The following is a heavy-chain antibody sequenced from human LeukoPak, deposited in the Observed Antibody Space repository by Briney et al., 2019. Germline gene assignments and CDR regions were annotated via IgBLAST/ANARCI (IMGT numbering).Heavy chain of an antibody. CDR3: ASGPMVRGVVRYYYYTDA. Sequence: GSSVKVSCKASGGTFSSYAISWVRQAPGQGLEWMGRIIPIFGTANYAQKFQGRVTITTDESTSTAYMELSSLRSEDTAVYYCASGPMVRGVVRYYYYTDAWGKGTTVTVSS. CDR2: IIPIFGTA. V-gene: IGHV1-69*05. D-gene: IGHD3-10*01. CDR1: GGTFSSYA. J-gene: IGHJ6*03.